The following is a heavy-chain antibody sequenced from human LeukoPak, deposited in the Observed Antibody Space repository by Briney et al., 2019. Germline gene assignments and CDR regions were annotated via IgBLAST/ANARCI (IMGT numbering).Heavy chain of an antibody. D-gene: IGHD4-17*01. CDR2: IYYSGST. CDR3: ARDGDYYAFDI. J-gene: IGHJ3*02. V-gene: IGHV4-59*11. CDR1: GGSISSHY. Sequence: SETLSLTCTVSGGSISSHYWSWIRQPPGKGLEWIGYIYYSGSTNYNPSLKSRVTISVDTSKNQFSLKLSSVTAADTAVYYCARDGDYYAFDIWGQGTMVTVSS.